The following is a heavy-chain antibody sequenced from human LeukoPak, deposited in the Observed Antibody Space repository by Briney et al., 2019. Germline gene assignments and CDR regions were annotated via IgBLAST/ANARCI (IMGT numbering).Heavy chain of an antibody. Sequence: HGESLKISCKCSGDSFSSFWIGWVRQMPGKGLEWMGIIYPSDSETRYSPAFQGQVTISVDKYISPAYLHWNSLKASDTAMYYCARQRYSYGSVDYWGQGTLVTVSS. D-gene: IGHD5-18*01. CDR1: GDSFSSFW. V-gene: IGHV5-51*01. CDR2: IYPSDSET. J-gene: IGHJ4*02. CDR3: ARQRYSYGSVDY.